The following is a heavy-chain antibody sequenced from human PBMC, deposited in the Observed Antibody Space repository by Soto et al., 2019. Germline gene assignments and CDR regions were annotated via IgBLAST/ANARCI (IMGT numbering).Heavy chain of an antibody. Sequence: RASVKVSCKASGYTFTGYYIHWVRQAPGQGFEWMGCINPNSGGTNSAQKFQDRVAMTRDTSISTANMEVSRLRSDDTAVYYCARGVGAADPSNLYYFNYWGQGTLVTVSS. V-gene: IGHV1-2*02. D-gene: IGHD6-25*01. CDR2: INPNSGGT. J-gene: IGHJ4*02. CDR1: GYTFTGYY. CDR3: ARGVGAADPSNLYYFNY.